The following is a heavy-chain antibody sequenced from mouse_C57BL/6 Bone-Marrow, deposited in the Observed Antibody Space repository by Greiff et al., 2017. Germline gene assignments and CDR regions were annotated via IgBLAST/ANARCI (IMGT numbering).Heavy chain of an antibody. D-gene: IGHD2-5*01. J-gene: IGHJ3*01. CDR3: ASNYYSNLLFAY. CDR2: LYPGSGNT. V-gene: IGHV1-66*01. Sequence: QVQLQQSGPELVKPGASVKISCKASGYSFTSYYIHWVKQRPGQGLEWIGWLYPGSGNTKYNEKFKGKATLTADTSSSTAYMQLSSLTSEDSAVYYCASNYYSNLLFAYWGQGTLVTVSA. CDR1: GYSFTSYY.